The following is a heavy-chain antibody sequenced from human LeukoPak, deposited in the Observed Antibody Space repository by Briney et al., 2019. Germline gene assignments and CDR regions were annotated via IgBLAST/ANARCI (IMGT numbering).Heavy chain of an antibody. CDR3: AKGRCSGVGCDSFHS. D-gene: IGHD2-15*01. J-gene: IGHJ4*02. V-gene: IGHV3-23*01. CDR1: GLRFRSYA. Sequence: GGFLRLSCVASGLRFRSYAMNWVRQAPGKGLECISTISDDSSFTYYADSVKGWSAISRDDSKNTLYLQMNNLKVEDTAVYYCAKGRCSGVGCDSFHSWGQGALVTVSS. CDR2: ISDDSSFT.